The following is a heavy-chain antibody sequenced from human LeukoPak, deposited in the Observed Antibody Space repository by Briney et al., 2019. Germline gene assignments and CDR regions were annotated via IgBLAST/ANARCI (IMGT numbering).Heavy chain of an antibody. J-gene: IGHJ4*02. Sequence: SETLSLTCTVSGVSISSYYWSWIRQPPGKGLEWIGYIFYSGNTISNPSLRSRVTISADTSKNHFSLRLRSVTAADTAVYYCARLGAISGRDYPDDWGQGTLVTVSS. CDR3: ARLGAISGRDYPDD. CDR1: GVSISSYY. V-gene: IGHV4-59*12. D-gene: IGHD1-26*01. CDR2: IFYSGNT.